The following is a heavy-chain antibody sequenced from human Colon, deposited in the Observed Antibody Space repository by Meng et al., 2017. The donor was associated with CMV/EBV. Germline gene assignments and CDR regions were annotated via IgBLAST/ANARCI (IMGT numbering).Heavy chain of an antibody. Sequence: GGSLRLSCAASGFTFNDYTMMWVRQSPGKGPEWVSSISRSSTYIYYADSVKGRFTISRDNAKNSLFLQMNSLRVEDTAIYYCARSDVLADPLNWIDPWGQGILVTVSS. CDR3: ARSDVLADPLNWIDP. J-gene: IGHJ5*02. CDR1: GFTFNDYT. V-gene: IGHV3-21*01. D-gene: IGHD2-21*01. CDR2: ISRSSTYI.